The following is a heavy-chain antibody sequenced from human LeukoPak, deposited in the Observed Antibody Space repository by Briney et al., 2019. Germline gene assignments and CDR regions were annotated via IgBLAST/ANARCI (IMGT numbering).Heavy chain of an antibody. Sequence: ASVKVSCKASGYTFTSYDINWVRQATGQGLEWMGWMNPNSGNTGYAQKFQGRVTMTRNTSISTAYMELSSLRSEDTAVYYCARASIFGVVNTGYFDYWGQGTLVTVSS. CDR2: MNPNSGNT. J-gene: IGHJ4*02. CDR1: GYTFTSYD. D-gene: IGHD3-3*01. CDR3: ARASIFGVVNTGYFDY. V-gene: IGHV1-8*01.